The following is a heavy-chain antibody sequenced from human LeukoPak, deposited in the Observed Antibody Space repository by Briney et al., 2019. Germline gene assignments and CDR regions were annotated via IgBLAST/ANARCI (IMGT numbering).Heavy chain of an antibody. V-gene: IGHV1-3*01. CDR2: MNAGNGDA. CDR3: ARDPGIAAAGTGGGDY. Sequence: GASVKVSCKTSGYTFTDYGMHWVRQAPGQRLEWMAWMNAGNGDAKYSQKFQGRVTMTRDTSTSTVYMELSSLRSEDTAVYYCARDPGIAAAGTGGGDYWGQGTLVTVSS. J-gene: IGHJ4*02. D-gene: IGHD6-13*01. CDR1: GYTFTDYG.